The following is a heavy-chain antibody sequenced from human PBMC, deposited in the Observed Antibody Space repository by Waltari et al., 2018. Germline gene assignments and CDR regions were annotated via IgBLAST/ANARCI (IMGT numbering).Heavy chain of an antibody. V-gene: IGHV1-2*02. J-gene: IGHJ6*02. CDR1: GHTFTGAH. D-gene: IGHD5-12*01. Sequence: QVQLVQSGAEVKKPGASGKVACRASGHTFTGAHMHWVRHAPAQGLEWMGWINPNSGGTNYAQKFQGRVTMTRDTSISTAYMELSRLRSDDTAVYYCAREIVATIQFYYYYGMDVWGQGTTVTVSS. CDR2: INPNSGGT. CDR3: AREIVATIQFYYYYGMDV.